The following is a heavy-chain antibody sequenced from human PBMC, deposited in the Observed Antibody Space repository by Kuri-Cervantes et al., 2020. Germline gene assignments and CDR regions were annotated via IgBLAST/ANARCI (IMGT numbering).Heavy chain of an antibody. CDR2: ISAYNGDT. CDR3: AREPRIAARLWFDP. V-gene: IGHV1-18*01. J-gene: IGHJ5*02. Sequence: ASVKVSCKASGYTFTSYGISWVRQAPGQGLEWMGWISAYNGDTNYAQKLQGRVTMTTDTSTSTAYMELRSLRSDDTAVYYCAREPRIAARLWFDPWGQGTLVTDSS. D-gene: IGHD6-6*01. CDR1: GYTFTSYG.